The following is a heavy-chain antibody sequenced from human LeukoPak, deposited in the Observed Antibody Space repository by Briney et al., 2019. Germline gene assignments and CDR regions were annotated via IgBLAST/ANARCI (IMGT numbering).Heavy chain of an antibody. Sequence: PGGSLRLSCAASGFTFDNYGMSWVRQVPGKGLEWVSSINANGGSTAYADSVKGRFTISRDNAKNSLYLQMNSLRAEDTAVYYCAKVGGGSGSTPFDYWGQGTLVTVSS. CDR1: GFTFDNYG. J-gene: IGHJ4*02. CDR3: AKVGGGSGSTPFDY. V-gene: IGHV3-20*04. CDR2: INANGGST. D-gene: IGHD2-15*01.